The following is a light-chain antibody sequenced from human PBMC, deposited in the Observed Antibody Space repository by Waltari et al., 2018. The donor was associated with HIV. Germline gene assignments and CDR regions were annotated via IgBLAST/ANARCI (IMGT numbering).Light chain of an antibody. Sequence: DIVMTQSPDSLAVSLGERATINCKSSQSVLSTSNNKNCLASYQQKAGHPPKLLIDWASNRESGIPDRFSGSGSETDFTLTISSLQAEDVAVYYCQQYFNTPKTFGPGTKVEIK. CDR3: QQYFNTPKT. J-gene: IGKJ1*01. CDR1: QSVLSTSNNKNC. CDR2: WAS. V-gene: IGKV4-1*01.